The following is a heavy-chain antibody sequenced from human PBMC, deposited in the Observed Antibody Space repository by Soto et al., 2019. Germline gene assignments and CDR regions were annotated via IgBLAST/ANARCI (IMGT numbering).Heavy chain of an antibody. CDR1: GFTFGDYA. J-gene: IGHJ5*02. D-gene: IGHD5-12*01. V-gene: IGHV3-49*03. CDR2: ISSKRYGGTA. Sequence: EVQLGESGGGLVQPGRSLGLSCTASGFTFGDYAMTWFRQAPGKGLEWVGFISSKRYGGTAEYATSVKGRFTISRDDSKSIAYLQMNSLKTEDTAVYFCSRLPPSKYRDSPFDPWGQGTLVIVSS. CDR3: SRLPPSKYRDSPFDP.